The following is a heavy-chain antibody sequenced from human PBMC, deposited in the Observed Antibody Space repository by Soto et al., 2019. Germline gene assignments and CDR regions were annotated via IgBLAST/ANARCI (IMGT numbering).Heavy chain of an antibody. D-gene: IGHD3-16*01. CDR2: IYHSGST. V-gene: IGHV4-30-2*01. CDR3: ARGGAPYNWFGP. CDR1: GGSISGYYS. J-gene: IGHJ5*02. Sequence: KPSETLSLTCTVSGGSISGYYSWSWIRQPPGKGLEWIGYIYHSGSTFYSPSLRSRVTISIDRSENQVSLKLNSVTAADTAVYYCARGGAPYNWFGPWGQGTLVTVSS.